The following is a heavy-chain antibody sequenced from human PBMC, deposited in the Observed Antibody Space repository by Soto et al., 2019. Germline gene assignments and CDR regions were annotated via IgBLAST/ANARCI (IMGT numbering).Heavy chain of an antibody. D-gene: IGHD2-2*01. CDR3: ARGRSRRDCNSTLCDYFLHS. CDR1: WGCFIGHG. Sequence: SVQLECQCVWGCFIGHGGACRLHTHGQGLEWRGGIIPLFGTTNYALKFQGRVTITADESTSTAYMDLSSLRYEDTAVYFCARGRSRRDCNSTLCDYFLHSWGPGTPVTASS. CDR2: IIPLFGTT. J-gene: IGHJ4*02. V-gene: IGHV1-69*01.